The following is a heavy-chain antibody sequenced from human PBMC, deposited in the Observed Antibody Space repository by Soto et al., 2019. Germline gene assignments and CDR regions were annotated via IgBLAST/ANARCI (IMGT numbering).Heavy chain of an antibody. CDR3: ARQKFMTSQGGFDY. CDR1: GYTFADYY. Sequence: QVLLVQSGADVKKPGASVKVSCKASGYTFADYYIHWVRQAPGQGLEWLGWIIPNTGGTNYARKFQGRVTMTGDASINTAYMELNILRSDDTAVYYCARQKFMTSQGGFDYWGQGTLVTVSS. V-gene: IGHV1-2*02. CDR2: IIPNTGGT. D-gene: IGHD3-16*01. J-gene: IGHJ4*02.